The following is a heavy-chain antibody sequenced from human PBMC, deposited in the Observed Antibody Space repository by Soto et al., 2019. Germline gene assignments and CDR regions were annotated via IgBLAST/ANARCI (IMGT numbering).Heavy chain of an antibody. D-gene: IGHD6-19*01. J-gene: IGHJ4*02. CDR1: GFTFSSYS. Sequence: GGSLRLSCAASGFTFSSYSMNWVRQAPGKGLEWVSSISSSSSYIDYADSVKGRFTISRDNAKNSLYLQMNSLRTEDTALYYCAKDISFGSAWYGYFDYWGQGTRVTVAS. CDR2: ISSSSSYI. V-gene: IGHV3-21*04. CDR3: AKDISFGSAWYGYFDY.